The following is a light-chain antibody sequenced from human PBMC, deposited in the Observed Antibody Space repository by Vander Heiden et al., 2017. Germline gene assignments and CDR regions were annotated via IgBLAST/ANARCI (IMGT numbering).Light chain of an antibody. Sequence: DIVMTQSPDSLAVSLGERAAINCKSSQSVLYSSNNKNYLDWYQQKPGQPPKLLIYWASTRESGVPDRFSGSGSGTDFTLTISSLQAEDVAVYYCQQDYSTWTFGQGTKVEIK. V-gene: IGKV4-1*01. J-gene: IGKJ1*01. CDR1: QSVLYSSNNKNY. CDR2: WAS. CDR3: QQDYSTWT.